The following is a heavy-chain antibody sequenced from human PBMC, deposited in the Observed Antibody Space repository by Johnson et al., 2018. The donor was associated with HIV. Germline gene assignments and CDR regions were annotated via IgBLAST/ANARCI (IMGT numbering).Heavy chain of an antibody. V-gene: IGHV3-66*01. Sequence: MLLVESGGGLVQPGGSLRLSCAASGFTVSSNYMSWVRQAPGKGLEWVSVICSGGSTYYADSVKGRSPISRDNSKNTLYLQMNSLSAEAPALYYCARDKGIAAAATDDAFDIWGQGTMVTVSS. J-gene: IGHJ3*02. CDR2: ICSGGST. CDR3: ARDKGIAAAATDDAFDI. CDR1: GFTVSSNY. D-gene: IGHD6-13*01.